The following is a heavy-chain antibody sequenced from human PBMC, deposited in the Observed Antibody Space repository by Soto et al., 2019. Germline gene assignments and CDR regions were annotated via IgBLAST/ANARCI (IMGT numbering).Heavy chain of an antibody. J-gene: IGHJ4*02. CDR1: GYTFTSYG. Sequence: ASVKVSCKASGYTFTSYGISWVRQAPGQGLEWMGWISAYNGNTNYAQKLQGRVTMTTDTSTSTAYMELRSLRSDDTAVYYCARDQMHSSRYSNFDYWGQGTLVPVSS. V-gene: IGHV1-18*01. CDR3: ARDQMHSSRYSNFDY. CDR2: ISAYNGNT. D-gene: IGHD2-15*01.